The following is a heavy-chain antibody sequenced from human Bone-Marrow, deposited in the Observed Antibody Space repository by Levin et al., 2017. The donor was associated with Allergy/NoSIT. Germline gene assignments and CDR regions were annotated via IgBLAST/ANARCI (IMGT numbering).Heavy chain of an antibody. Sequence: SETLSLTCAVSGGSISTNNWWSWVRQPPGKGLEWIGEIYHSGSTNYNPSLKSRVIISVDKSKNQFSLKLSSATVADTAIYYCARGNSVSEWSYHFDYWGQGMLVTVSS. J-gene: IGHJ4*02. CDR1: GGSISTNNW. CDR3: ARGNSVSEWSYHFDY. D-gene: IGHD3-3*01. V-gene: IGHV4-4*02. CDR2: IYHSGST.